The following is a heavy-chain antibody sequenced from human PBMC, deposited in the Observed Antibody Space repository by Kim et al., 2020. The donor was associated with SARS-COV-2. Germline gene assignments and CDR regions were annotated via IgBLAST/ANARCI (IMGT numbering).Heavy chain of an antibody. J-gene: IGHJ6*02. V-gene: IGHV4-4*02. CDR2: IYHSGST. D-gene: IGHD2-2*01. CDR3: ARRGGDIVVVPAATYCSGGSCSAKGGYFYCYYGMDV. Sequence: SETLSLTCAVSGGSIISSNWWSWVRQPPGKGLEWIGEIYHSGSTNYNPSLKSRVTISVDKSKNQFSLKLSSVTAADTAVYYCARRGGDIVVVPAATYCSGGSCSAKGGYFYCYYGMDVWGQGTTVTVSS. CDR1: GGSIISSNW.